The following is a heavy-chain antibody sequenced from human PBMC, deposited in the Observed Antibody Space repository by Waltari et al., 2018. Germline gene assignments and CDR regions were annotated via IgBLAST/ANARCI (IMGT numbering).Heavy chain of an antibody. D-gene: IGHD1-26*01. V-gene: IGHV3-23*01. CDR2: ISGSGGST. CDR1: GFTFSSYD. J-gene: IGHJ4*02. Sequence: EVQLLESGGGLVQPGGSLRLSCAASGFTFSSYDMRWVRQAPGKGLEWVSAISGSGGSTYYADSVKGRFTISRDNSKNTLYLQMNSLRAEDTAVYYCAKDQVWEPTTFDYWGQGTLVTVSS. CDR3: AKDQVWEPTTFDY.